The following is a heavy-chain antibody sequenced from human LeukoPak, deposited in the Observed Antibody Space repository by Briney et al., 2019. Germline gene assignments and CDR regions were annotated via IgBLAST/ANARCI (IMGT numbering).Heavy chain of an antibody. D-gene: IGHD5-18*01. Sequence: GESLKISCKGSGYSFTSYWIGRVRQMLGKGLEWMGIIYPGDSDTRYSSSFQGQVTISADKSISTAYLQWSSLKASDTAMYYCARRGNTAMVEGNWFDPWGQGTLVTVSS. CDR3: ARRGNTAMVEGNWFDP. J-gene: IGHJ5*02. V-gene: IGHV5-51*01. CDR1: GYSFTSYW. CDR2: IYPGDSDT.